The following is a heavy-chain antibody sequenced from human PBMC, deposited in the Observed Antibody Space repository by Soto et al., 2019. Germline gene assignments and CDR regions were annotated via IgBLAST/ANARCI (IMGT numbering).Heavy chain of an antibody. J-gene: IGHJ1*01. Sequence: EVQLLESGGGLVQTGGSLRLSCAASGITISNYPMSWVRQAPGKGLDWVSGISGSGDRTYYADSAKGRFTISKDISKKSLSLQLENLGVEDTDVYFCVKDDGGYPATAPHWGQGTLVTVSS. CDR1: GITISNYP. V-gene: IGHV3-23*01. D-gene: IGHD3-22*01. CDR3: VKDDGGYPATAPH. CDR2: ISGSGDRT.